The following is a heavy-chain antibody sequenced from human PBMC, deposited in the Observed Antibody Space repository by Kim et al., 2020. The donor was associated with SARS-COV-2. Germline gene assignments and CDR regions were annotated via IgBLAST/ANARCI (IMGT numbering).Heavy chain of an antibody. Sequence: GGSLRLSCAASGFTFSSSWMHWVRQAPGKGLVWLSHISNDGYTTAHADSVKGRFTVSRDNAKNTLYLQMNSLRAEDTAVYFCARSPSGPEGYWGQGTLVTVSS. V-gene: IGHV3-74*01. CDR1: GFTFSSSW. CDR2: ISNDGYTT. J-gene: IGHJ4*02. CDR3: ARSPSGPEGY.